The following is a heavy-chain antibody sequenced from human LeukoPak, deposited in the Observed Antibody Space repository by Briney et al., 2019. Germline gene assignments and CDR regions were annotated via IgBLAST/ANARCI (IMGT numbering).Heavy chain of an antibody. CDR2: ISSRTTTI. V-gene: IGHV3-48*03. CDR3: GASRQYVGAFDI. CDR1: GFTFSSYE. D-gene: IGHD3-16*01. Sequence: GGSLRLSCAASGFTFSSYELYWVRQAPGKGLEWISYISSRTTTIKYADSVRGRFTISRDDARESLYPQMNSLRAEDTAIYFCGASRQYVGAFDIWGQGTLVTVSS. J-gene: IGHJ3*02.